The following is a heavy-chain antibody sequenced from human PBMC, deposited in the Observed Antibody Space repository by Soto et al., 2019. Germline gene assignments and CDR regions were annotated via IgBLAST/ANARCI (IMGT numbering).Heavy chain of an antibody. V-gene: IGHV1-24*01. CDR3: ATIPPVRGVIISLMTPQEFDY. CDR2: FDPEDGET. D-gene: IGHD3-10*01. Sequence: QVQLVQSGAEVKKPGASVKVSCKVSGYTLTELSMHWVRQAPGKGLEWMGGFDPEDGETIYAQKFQGRVTMTEDTSTDTAYMELSSLRSEDTAVYYCATIPPVRGVIISLMTPQEFDYWGQGTLVTVSS. J-gene: IGHJ4*02. CDR1: GYTLTELS.